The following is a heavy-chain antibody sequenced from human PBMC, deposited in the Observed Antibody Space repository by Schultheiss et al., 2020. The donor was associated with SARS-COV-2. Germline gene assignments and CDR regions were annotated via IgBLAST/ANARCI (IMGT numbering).Heavy chain of an antibody. D-gene: IGHD4-17*01. CDR1: GYTFTGYY. CDR3: AKGDYGYYYYGMDV. Sequence: ASVKVSCKASGYTFTGYYMHWVRQAPGQGLEWMGWINPNSGGTNYAQKFQGRFTMARDTSISTAYMELSRLRSDDTAVYYCAKGDYGYYYYGMDVWGQGTTVTVSS. CDR2: INPNSGGT. V-gene: IGHV1-2*02. J-gene: IGHJ6*02.